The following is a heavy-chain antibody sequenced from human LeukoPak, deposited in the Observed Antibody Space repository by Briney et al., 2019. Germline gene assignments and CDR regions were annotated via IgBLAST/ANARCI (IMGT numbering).Heavy chain of an antibody. CDR2: SYYSGST. CDR3: ARHGPYYDYVPHYFDY. D-gene: IGHD3-16*01. J-gene: IGHJ4*02. CDR1: GGSISSSSYS. V-gene: IGHV4-39*01. Sequence: SETLSLTCTVSGGSISSSSYSWGWIRQPPGKGLEWIGSSYYSGSTYYNPSLKSRVTISVDKSKNQFSLKLSSVTAADTAVYYCARHGPYYDYVPHYFDYWGQGTLVTVSS.